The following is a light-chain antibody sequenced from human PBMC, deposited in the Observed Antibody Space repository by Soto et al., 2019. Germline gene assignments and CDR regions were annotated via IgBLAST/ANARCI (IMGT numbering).Light chain of an antibody. CDR1: SSDVGSYNL. CDR2: EDN. Sequence: QSALTQPAPVSGSPGQSITISCTGTSSDVGSYNLVSWYQHHPGKAPKFIIYEDNKRPSGVSNRFSGSKSGNTASLTISGLQAEDEADYYCCAFVRSNALLFGGGTKLTVL. V-gene: IGLV2-23*01. CDR3: CAFVRSNALL. J-gene: IGLJ2*01.